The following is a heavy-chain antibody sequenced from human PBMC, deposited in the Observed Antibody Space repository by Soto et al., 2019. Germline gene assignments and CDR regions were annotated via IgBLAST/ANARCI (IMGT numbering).Heavy chain of an antibody. J-gene: IGHJ6*02. D-gene: IGHD2-2*02. V-gene: IGHV1-69*01. CDR2: IIPAFGTT. CDR1: GGTFGIYA. CDR3: ARVPRQMLYGPTRNGMDV. Sequence: QVQLVQSGAAVSKPGSSVKVSCKASGGTFGIYAVGWVRQAPGQGLEWMGGIIPAFGTTKNSQKFQDRDDMTADESTNTVYMELRGLRFDDTAVYYCARVPRQMLYGPTRNGMDVWGQGTTLIVSS.